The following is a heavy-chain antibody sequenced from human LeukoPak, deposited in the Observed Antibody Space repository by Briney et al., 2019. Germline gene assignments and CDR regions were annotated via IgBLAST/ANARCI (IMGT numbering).Heavy chain of an antibody. J-gene: IGHJ4*02. CDR2: INWNGGST. Sequence: GGSLRLSCAASGFTFDDYGMSWVRQAPGKGLEWVSGINWNGGSTGYADSVKGRFTISRDNSKNTMYLQLNSLRAEDTAVYYCARRAGAYSHPYDYWGQGTLVTVSS. D-gene: IGHD4/OR15-4a*01. V-gene: IGHV3-20*04. CDR1: GFTFDDYG. CDR3: ARRAGAYSHPYDY.